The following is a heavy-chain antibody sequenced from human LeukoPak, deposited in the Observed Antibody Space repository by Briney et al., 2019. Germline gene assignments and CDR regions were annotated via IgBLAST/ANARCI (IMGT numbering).Heavy chain of an antibody. CDR3: ARVLAAAGNNWFDP. V-gene: IGHV4-39*07. CDR2: IYYSGST. D-gene: IGHD6-13*01. J-gene: IGHJ5*02. CDR1: GGSISSSSYY. Sequence: SETLSLTCTVSGGSISSSSYYWGWIRQPPGKGLEWIGSIYYSGSTYYNPSLKSRVTISVDTSKNQFSLKLSSVTAADTAVYYCARVLAAAGNNWFDPWGQGTLVTVSS.